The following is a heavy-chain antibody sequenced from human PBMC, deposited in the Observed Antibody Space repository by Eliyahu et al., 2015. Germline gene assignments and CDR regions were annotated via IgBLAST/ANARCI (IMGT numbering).Heavy chain of an antibody. CDR1: GXIFAGNX. D-gene: IGHD3-3*01. CDR2: INPNTGAT. CDR3: ARDWSAYNPISACEI. Sequence: QVQLVQSGAEVXKPGASVXVXCKASGXIFAGNXFHWVRQAPGQGLEWMGWINPNTGATKYAPKFQGRVNLTRDTSIVTAYMELSSLRSDDTAVYFCARDWSAYNPISACEIWGQGTMVIVSS. V-gene: IGHV1-2*02. J-gene: IGHJ3*02.